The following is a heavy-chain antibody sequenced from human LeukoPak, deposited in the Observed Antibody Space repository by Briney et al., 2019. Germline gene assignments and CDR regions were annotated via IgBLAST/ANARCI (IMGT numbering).Heavy chain of an antibody. CDR3: ARKRDGGWFDP. J-gene: IGHJ5*02. CDR1: RYSISSDYY. CDR2: IYHSGNT. V-gene: IGHV4-38-2*01. D-gene: IGHD5-24*01. Sequence: PSETLSLTCDVPRYSISSDYYWGWIRQPPGKGLEWIGNIYHSGNTHYSPSLKSRVTISVDTSKNQFSLKLRSVTAADTAVFYCARKRDGGWFDPWGQGTLVIVSS.